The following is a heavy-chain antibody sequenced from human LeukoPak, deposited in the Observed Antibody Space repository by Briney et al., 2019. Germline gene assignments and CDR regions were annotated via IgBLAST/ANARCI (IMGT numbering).Heavy chain of an antibody. Sequence: ASVKVSCKASGYTFTGYYMHWVRQAPGQGLEWMGWISAYNGNTNYAQKLQGRVTMTTDTSTSTAYMELRSLRSDDTAVYYCARDRGSSGWAYYYYYYYMDVWGKGTTVTVSS. CDR2: ISAYNGNT. V-gene: IGHV1-18*04. J-gene: IGHJ6*03. D-gene: IGHD6-19*01. CDR3: ARDRGSSGWAYYYYYYYMDV. CDR1: GYTFTGYY.